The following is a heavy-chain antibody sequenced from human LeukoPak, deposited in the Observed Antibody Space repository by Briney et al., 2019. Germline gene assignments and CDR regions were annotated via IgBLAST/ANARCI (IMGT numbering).Heavy chain of an antibody. J-gene: IGHJ5*02. D-gene: IGHD2-2*01. CDR2: INHSGST. V-gene: IGHV4-34*01. CDR1: GGSFSGYY. CDR3: ARGGYCSSTSCYASWWFDP. Sequence: SETLSLTCAVYGGSFSGYYWSWIRQPPGKGLEWIGEINHSGSTNYNPSLKSRVTISVDTSKNQFSLKLSSVTAADTAVYYCARGGYCSSTSCYASWWFDPWGQGTLVTVSS.